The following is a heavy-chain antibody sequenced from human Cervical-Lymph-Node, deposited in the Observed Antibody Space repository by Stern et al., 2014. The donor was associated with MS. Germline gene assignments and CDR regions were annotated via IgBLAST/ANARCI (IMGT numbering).Heavy chain of an antibody. D-gene: IGHD3-16*02. CDR1: GFTFSSYA. V-gene: IGHV3-23*04. Sequence: EVQLVESGGGLVQPGGSLRLSCAASGFTFSSYAMSWVRQAPGKGLEWVSAISGSGGSTYYADSVKGRFTISRDNSKNTLYLQMNSLRAEDTAVYYCAKDKQRDRIRLGELSPFDYWGQGTLVTVSS. CDR3: AKDKQRDRIRLGELSPFDY. J-gene: IGHJ4*02. CDR2: ISGSGGST.